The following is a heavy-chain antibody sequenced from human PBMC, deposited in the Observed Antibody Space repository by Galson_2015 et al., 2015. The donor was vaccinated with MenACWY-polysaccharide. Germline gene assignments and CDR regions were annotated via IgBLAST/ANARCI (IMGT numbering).Heavy chain of an antibody. J-gene: IGHJ5*02. V-gene: IGHV3-23*01. D-gene: IGHD2-15*01. CDR1: GFTFTNYA. CDR2: IGSSGTT. CDR3: AKANSGGICTSGWACWFDP. Sequence: SLRLSCAASGFTFTNYAMNWVRQAPGKGLEWVSSIGSSGTTYYADSVKGRFTISRDNSKNMVYLQMNSLRAEDTAIYYCAKANSGGICTSGWACWFDPWGQGTLVTVSS.